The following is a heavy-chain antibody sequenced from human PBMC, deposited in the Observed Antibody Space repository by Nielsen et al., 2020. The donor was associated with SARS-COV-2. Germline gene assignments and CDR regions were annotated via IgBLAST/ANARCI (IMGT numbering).Heavy chain of an antibody. CDR2: IYYSGST. V-gene: IGHV4-31*02. CDR3: ARGAWIELWLGNHWFDP. J-gene: IGHJ5*02. Sequence: WIRQPPGKGLEWIGYIYYSGSTHYNPSLKSRVMISVDTSENQFSLKLSSVTVADTAVYYCARGAWIELWLGNHWFDPWGQGTLVTAPQ. D-gene: IGHD5-18*01.